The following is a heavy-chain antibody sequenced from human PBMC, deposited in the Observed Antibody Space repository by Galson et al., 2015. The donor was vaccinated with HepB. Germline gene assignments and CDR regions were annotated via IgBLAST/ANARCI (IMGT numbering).Heavy chain of an antibody. V-gene: IGHV3-74*01. CDR3: AGARAPGGNFDY. J-gene: IGHJ4*02. D-gene: IGHD1-1*01. CDR1: GFTFSSYW. Sequence: SLRLSCAASGFTFSSYWMHWVRQAPGKGLVWVSRINSDGSYTTYADSMKGRFTISRDNAKNTLYLQMNSLRAEDAAVYYCAGARAPGGNFDYWGQGTLVTVSS. CDR2: INSDGSYT.